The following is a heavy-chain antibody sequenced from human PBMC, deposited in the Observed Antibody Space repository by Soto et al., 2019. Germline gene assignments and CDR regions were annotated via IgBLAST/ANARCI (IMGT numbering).Heavy chain of an antibody. V-gene: IGHV3-30*18. CDR1: GFTFSSYG. CDR2: ISYDGSNK. D-gene: IGHD3-10*01. J-gene: IGHJ6*02. Sequence: GGSLRLSCAASGFTFSSYGMHWVRQAPGKGLEWVAVISYDGSNKYYADSVKGRFTISRDNSRNTLYLQMNSLRAEDTAVYYCAKEADGWFGELLGPRNYYYGMDVWGQGTTVTVSS. CDR3: AKEADGWFGELLGPRNYYYGMDV.